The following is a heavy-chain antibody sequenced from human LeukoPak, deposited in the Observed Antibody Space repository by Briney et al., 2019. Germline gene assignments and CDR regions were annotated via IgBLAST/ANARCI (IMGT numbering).Heavy chain of an antibody. Sequence: SQTLSLTCTVSGGSISSGGYYWSWLRQHPGKGLEWIGYIYYSGSTYYNPSLKSRVTISVDTSKNQFSLKLSSVTAADTAVYYCARSRTYYDFWPRVWFDPWGQGTLVTVSS. D-gene: IGHD3-3*01. CDR2: IYYSGST. CDR1: GGSISSGGYY. CDR3: ARSRTYYDFWPRVWFDP. J-gene: IGHJ5*02. V-gene: IGHV4-31*03.